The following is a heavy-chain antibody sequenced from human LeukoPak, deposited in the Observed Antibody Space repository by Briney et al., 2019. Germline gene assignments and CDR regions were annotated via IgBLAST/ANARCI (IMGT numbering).Heavy chain of an antibody. CDR3: ARLAYYDNSGSSRPFDI. V-gene: IGHV2-5*02. CDR1: GFSLTTRGVG. D-gene: IGHD3-22*01. CDR2: TYWDDDK. Sequence: SGPSLVKPTQTLTLTCAFSGFSLTTRGVGVGWIRQPPGKALEWLALTYWDDDKRYRPSLKSRLTITKDTSKKQVVLTVTNLDPVDTATYYLARLAYYDNSGSSRPFDIWGQGTRVTVSS. J-gene: IGHJ3*02.